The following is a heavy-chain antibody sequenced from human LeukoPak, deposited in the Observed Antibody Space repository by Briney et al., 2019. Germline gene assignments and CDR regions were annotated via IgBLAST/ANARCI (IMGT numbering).Heavy chain of an antibody. D-gene: IGHD2-8*02. Sequence: SETLSLTRTVSGGSISSYYWSWIRQPAGKGLEWIGRICTSGSTNYNPSLKSRVTMSVDTSKNQFSLKLSSVTAADTAVYYCAREYSPRPGGHTIRAFDYWGQGTLVTVSS. CDR1: GGSISSYY. J-gene: IGHJ4*02. CDR3: AREYSPRPGGHTIRAFDY. CDR2: ICTSGST. V-gene: IGHV4-4*07.